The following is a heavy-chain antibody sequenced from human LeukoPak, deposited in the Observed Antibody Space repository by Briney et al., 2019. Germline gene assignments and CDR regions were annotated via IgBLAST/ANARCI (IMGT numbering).Heavy chain of an antibody. D-gene: IGHD4-11*01. CDR1: GGSISSGSYY. Sequence: PSETLSLTCTVSGGSISSGSYYWSWIRQPAGKGLEWIGRINTSGSTNYNPSLKSRVTISVDTSKNQFSLKLSSVTAAGTAVYYCASIQSYYFGLDVWGQGTTVTVSS. CDR3: ASIQSYYFGLDV. CDR2: INTSGST. V-gene: IGHV4-61*02. J-gene: IGHJ6*02.